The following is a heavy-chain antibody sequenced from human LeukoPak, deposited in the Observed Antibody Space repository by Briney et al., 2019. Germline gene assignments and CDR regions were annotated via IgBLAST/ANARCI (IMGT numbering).Heavy chain of an antibody. V-gene: IGHV3-11*01. CDR3: ARHTIAGYRRGLDY. CDR1: GFTLSDYH. Sequence: KPGGSLRLSCAASGFTLSDYHMSWIRQAPGMGLEWVSYISAGGSTISYADSVKGRFIISRDNAEDSLYLQMNSLRAEDTALYYCARHTIAGYRRGLDYWGQGTLVTVSS. CDR2: ISAGGSTI. J-gene: IGHJ4*02. D-gene: IGHD6-13*01.